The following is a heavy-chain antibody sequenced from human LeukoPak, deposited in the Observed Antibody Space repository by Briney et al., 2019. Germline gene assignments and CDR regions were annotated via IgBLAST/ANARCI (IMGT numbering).Heavy chain of an antibody. Sequence: ASVKVSCKAFGYTFTSNYMHWVRQAPGQGPEWMGVISPSGGSTTYAQKFQGRVTLTRDMSTSTAYMELRSLRSDDTAVYYCARELGGSYYYMDVWGKGTTVTISS. J-gene: IGHJ6*03. V-gene: IGHV1-46*01. CDR1: GYTFTSNY. D-gene: IGHD1-26*01. CDR2: ISPSGGST. CDR3: ARELGGSYYYMDV.